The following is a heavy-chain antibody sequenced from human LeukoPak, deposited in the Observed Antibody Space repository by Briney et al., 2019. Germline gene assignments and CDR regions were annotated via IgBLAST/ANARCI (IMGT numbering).Heavy chain of an antibody. D-gene: IGHD2-15*01. CDR1: GGSISGYS. J-gene: IGHJ4*02. CDR2: IYYSGST. V-gene: IGHV4-59*01. CDR3: ARETFCSGGSCYYFDY. Sequence: PSETLSLTCTVSGGSISGYSWTWIRQPPGKGLEWIRYIYYSGSTNYSPSLKSRVTISVDTSKNQFSLKLSSVTAADTAVYYCARETFCSGGSCYYFDYWGQGTLVTVSS.